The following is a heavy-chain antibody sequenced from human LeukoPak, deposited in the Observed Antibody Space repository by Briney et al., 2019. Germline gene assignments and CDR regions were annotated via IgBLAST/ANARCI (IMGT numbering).Heavy chain of an antibody. CDR3: ARALVNPTLDS. CDR1: GYTFTSYA. CDR2: INTGNGNT. V-gene: IGHV1-3*04. J-gene: IGHJ5*01. D-gene: IGHD3-10*01. Sequence: ASVKVSCKASGYTFTSYAMHWVRQAPGQRLEWMGWINTGNGNTKYSQKFQGRVTFTKDTSASTASMELSSLRSDDTAVYYCARALVNPTLDSWGQGTLVTVSS.